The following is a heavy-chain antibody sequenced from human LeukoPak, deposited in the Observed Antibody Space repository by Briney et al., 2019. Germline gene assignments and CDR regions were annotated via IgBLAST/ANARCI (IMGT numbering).Heavy chain of an antibody. Sequence: GGSLRLSCATSGFSFSSYAMSWVRQAPGKGLEWVSSISSSSSYIYYADSVKGRFTISRDNAKNSLYLQMNSLRAEDTAVYYCARGLPYYFDYWGQGTLVTVSS. J-gene: IGHJ4*02. CDR3: ARGLPYYFDY. CDR1: GFSFSSYA. CDR2: ISSSSSYI. V-gene: IGHV3-21*01.